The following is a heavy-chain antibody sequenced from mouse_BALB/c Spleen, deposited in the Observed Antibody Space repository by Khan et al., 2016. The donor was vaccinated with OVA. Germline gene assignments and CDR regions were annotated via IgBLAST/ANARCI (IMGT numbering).Heavy chain of an antibody. CDR1: GYTFANYW. Sequence: QVQLQQSGAELAKPGASVKMSCKASGYTFANYWMHWVKQRPGQGLDWIGYINPSTGYTDYNQKFKDKATLTADKSSSTAYMRLSSLTSEDSAVSYCSILCSSYGTSFVYWGHGTTLTVSS. CDR3: SILCSSYGTSFVY. CDR2: INPSTGYT. D-gene: IGHD1-1*01. J-gene: IGHJ2*01. V-gene: IGHV1-7*01.